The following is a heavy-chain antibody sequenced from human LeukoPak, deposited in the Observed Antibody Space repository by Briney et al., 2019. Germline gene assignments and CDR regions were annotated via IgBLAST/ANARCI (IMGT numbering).Heavy chain of an antibody. CDR3: VRGQIGVSVIVH. CDR1: GFTFVSHT. CDR2: ISSTTPYI. D-gene: IGHD3-22*01. V-gene: IGHV3-21*01. J-gene: IGHJ5*02. Sequence: PGESLRLSCTTSGFTFVSHTMNWVRQAPGKGLEWVSSISSTTPYIYYADSVEGRFTISRDNAKNTLFLQMNSLRVEDTAVYYCVRGQIGVSVIVHWGQGTLVTVSS.